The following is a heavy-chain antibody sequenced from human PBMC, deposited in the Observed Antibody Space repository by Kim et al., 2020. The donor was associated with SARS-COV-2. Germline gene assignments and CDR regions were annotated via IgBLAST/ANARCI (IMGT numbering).Heavy chain of an antibody. J-gene: IGHJ5*02. Sequence: SETLSLTCTVSGGSISSSSYYWGWIRQPPGKGLEWIGSIYYSGSTYYNPSLKSRVTISVDTSKNQFSLKLSSVTAADTAVYYCARHLVGAISRPWFDPWGQGTLVTVSS. CDR3: ARHLVGAISRPWFDP. V-gene: IGHV4-39*01. CDR2: IYYSGST. D-gene: IGHD1-26*01. CDR1: GGSISSSSYY.